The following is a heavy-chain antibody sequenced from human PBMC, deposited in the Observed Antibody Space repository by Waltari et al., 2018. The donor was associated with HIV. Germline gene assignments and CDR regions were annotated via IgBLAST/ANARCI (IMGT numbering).Heavy chain of an antibody. D-gene: IGHD3-10*01. J-gene: IGHJ4*02. CDR1: GFTFSFYW. CDR3: ATTHGSGDYDNDFDY. CDR2: INQAGTER. V-gene: IGHV3-7*01. Sequence: EVRLVESGGGWVQPGGSLTLTWETSGFTFSFYWFSWVRQAPGKGLEWVANINQAGTERHYVDSVRGRFTISRDNGKRSSFLQMNSLTVEDTAVYYCATTHGSGDYDNDFDYWGQGTLV.